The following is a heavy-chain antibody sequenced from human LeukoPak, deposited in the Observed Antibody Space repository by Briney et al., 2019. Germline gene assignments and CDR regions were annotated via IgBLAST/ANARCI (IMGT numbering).Heavy chain of an antibody. CDR3: ARDDPNECTNGVCYSRFDY. CDR2: IIPIFGTA. V-gene: IGHV1-69*05. J-gene: IGHJ4*02. D-gene: IGHD2-8*01. CDR1: GGTFSSYA. Sequence: ASVKVSCKASGGTFSSYAISWVRQAPGQGLESMGRIIPIFGTANYAQKFQGRVTITTDESTSTAYMELSSLRSEDTAVYYCARDDPNECTNGVCYSRFDYWGQGTLVTVSS.